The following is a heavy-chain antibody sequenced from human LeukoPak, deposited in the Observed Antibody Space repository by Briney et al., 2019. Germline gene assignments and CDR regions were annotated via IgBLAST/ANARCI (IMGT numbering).Heavy chain of an antibody. CDR3: ARDPEEYCSCGGCQAFDI. D-gene: IGHD2-15*01. Sequence: GGALRLSRAASRFALCSHWTTWVCQDPGERQERVADIKQDGSETYYVHSVKGRLPISRDNAKNSPHLTMNSLRAEDTAGYYCARDPEEYCSCGGCQAFDITGQGEMGSVSS. J-gene: IGHJ3*02. CDR1: RFALCSHW. CDR2: IKQDGSET. V-gene: IGHV3-7*05.